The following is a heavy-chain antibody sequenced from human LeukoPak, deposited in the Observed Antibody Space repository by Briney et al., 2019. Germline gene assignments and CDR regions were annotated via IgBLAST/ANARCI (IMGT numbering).Heavy chain of an antibody. CDR3: ARGRYCSSTSCYAVWFDP. V-gene: IGHV4-34*01. Sequence: SETLSLTCAVYGGSFSGYYWSWIRQPPGKGLEWIGEINHSGSTNYNPSLKSRVTISVATSKNQFSLKLSSVTAADTAVYYCARGRYCSSTSCYAVWFDPWGQGTLVTVSS. J-gene: IGHJ5*02. CDR2: INHSGST. CDR1: GGSFSGYY. D-gene: IGHD2-2*01.